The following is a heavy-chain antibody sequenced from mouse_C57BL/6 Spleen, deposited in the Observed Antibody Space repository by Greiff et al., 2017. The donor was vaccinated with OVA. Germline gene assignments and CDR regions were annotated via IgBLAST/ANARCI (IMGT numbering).Heavy chain of an antibody. CDR1: GYTFTSYW. D-gene: IGHD1-1*01. V-gene: IGHV1-53*01. CDR3: AREGLYGRVFDY. Sequence: QVQLQQPGTELVKPGASVKLSCKASGYTFTSYWMHWVKQRPGQGLEWIGNINPSNGGTNYTEKFQSKATLTVDTSSSTAYMQLSSLTSEDSAVYDCAREGLYGRVFDYWGQGTTLTVSS. J-gene: IGHJ2*01. CDR2: INPSNGGT.